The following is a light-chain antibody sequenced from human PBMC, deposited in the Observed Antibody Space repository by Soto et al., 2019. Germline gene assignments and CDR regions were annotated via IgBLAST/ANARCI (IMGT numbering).Light chain of an antibody. CDR3: SSYTSSSFQVV. CDR1: SSDVGGYNY. Sequence: QSALTQPASVSGSPGQSITISCTGTSSDVGGYNYVSWYQQHPGKAPKLMIYDVSNRPSGVSNRFSGSKSGNTASLTISGLRAEDEADYYCSSYTSSSFQVVFGGGTKLTVL. V-gene: IGLV2-14*01. CDR2: DVS. J-gene: IGLJ2*01.